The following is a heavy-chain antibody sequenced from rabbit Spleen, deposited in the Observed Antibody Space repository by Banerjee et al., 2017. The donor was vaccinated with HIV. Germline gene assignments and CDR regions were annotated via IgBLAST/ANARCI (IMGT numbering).Heavy chain of an antibody. Sequence: QEQLEESGGDLVKPEGSLTLTCTASGFSFSSSYWICWVRQAPGKGLEWIACIYASSGSTYYASWAKGRFTISKTSSTTVTLQMTSLTAADTATYFCARGSPVGTLWGYGMDLWGPGTLVTVS. J-gene: IGHJ6*01. CDR1: GFSFSSSYW. CDR3: ARGSPVGTLWGYGMDL. CDR2: IYASSGST. V-gene: IGHV1S45*01. D-gene: IGHD3-1*01.